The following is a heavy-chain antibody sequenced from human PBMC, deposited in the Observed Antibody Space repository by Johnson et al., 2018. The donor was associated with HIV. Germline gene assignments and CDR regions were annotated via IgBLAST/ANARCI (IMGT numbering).Heavy chain of an antibody. J-gene: IGHJ3*01. Sequence: VHLVESGGGLIQPGGSLRLSCAASGFTVSTNYMSWVRQAPGKGLDWVSVIYSSGSTYYTDSVKGRFTTSRDNSKNTVYLQMNSLRAEDTAVYYCAKARDATRQTDALDVWGQGTMVTVSS. CDR3: AKARDATRQTDALDV. CDR1: GFTVSTNY. CDR2: IYSSGST. V-gene: IGHV3-53*01.